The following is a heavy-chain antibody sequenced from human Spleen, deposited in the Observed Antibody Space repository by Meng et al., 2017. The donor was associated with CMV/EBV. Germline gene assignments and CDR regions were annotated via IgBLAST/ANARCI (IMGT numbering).Heavy chain of an antibody. D-gene: IGHD3-9*01. J-gene: IGHJ4*02. Sequence: GESLKISCAASGFTFSSYAMSWVRQTPGRGLQWVSVISGSGNSRYYADSVKGRFTISRDNSKNTLYLQMNSLRAEDTAVFYCAKGVDWSMTYYFDYWGQGTLVTVSS. CDR1: GFTFSSYA. CDR3: AKGVDWSMTYYFDY. V-gene: IGHV3-23*01. CDR2: ISGSGNSR.